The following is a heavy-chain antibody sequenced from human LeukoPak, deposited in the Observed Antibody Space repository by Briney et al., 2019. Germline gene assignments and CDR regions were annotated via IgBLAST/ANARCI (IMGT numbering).Heavy chain of an antibody. Sequence: GASVKVSCKASGYTFSIYDFSWVRQAPGQGLEWMGWISVYNGNTNYAQKFQGRVTMTTDTSTSTAHMELRSLRSDDTAVYYCARQGYSGHSQGAADYWGQGTLVTVSS. D-gene: IGHD4-23*01. J-gene: IGHJ4*02. CDR2: ISVYNGNT. CDR1: GYTFSIYD. CDR3: ARQGYSGHSQGAADY. V-gene: IGHV1-18*01.